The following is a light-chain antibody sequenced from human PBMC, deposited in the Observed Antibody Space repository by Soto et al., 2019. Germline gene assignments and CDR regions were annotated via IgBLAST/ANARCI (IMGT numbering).Light chain of an antibody. CDR1: PSVPNY. V-gene: IGKV3-20*01. CDR2: GAS. Sequence: EIALTQSPATLSLSPVERATLSCRASPSVPNYVAWYQQKPGQAPRLLIYGASSRATGIPDRFSGSGSGTDFTLTISRLEPEDFAVYYCHQYGSSPTFGQGTRLEIK. CDR3: HQYGSSPT. J-gene: IGKJ5*01.